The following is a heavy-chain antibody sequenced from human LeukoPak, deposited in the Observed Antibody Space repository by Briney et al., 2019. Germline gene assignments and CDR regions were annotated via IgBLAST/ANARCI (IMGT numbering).Heavy chain of an antibody. Sequence: GGSLRLSCAASGFTFSSYGMHWVRQAPGKGLEWVAVISYDGSNKYYADSVKGRFTISRDNSKNTLYLQMNSLRAGDTAVYYCAELGITMIGGVWGKGTTVTISS. CDR3: AELGITMIGGV. CDR2: ISYDGSNK. CDR1: GFTFSSYG. V-gene: IGHV3-30*18. J-gene: IGHJ6*04. D-gene: IGHD3-10*02.